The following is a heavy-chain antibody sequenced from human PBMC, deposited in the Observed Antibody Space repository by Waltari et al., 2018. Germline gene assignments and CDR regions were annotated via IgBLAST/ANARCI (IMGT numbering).Heavy chain of an antibody. CDR1: GFTFSSYS. CDR2: IGSSGSYI. CDR3: AREVNYYGSGRYYREVDS. D-gene: IGHD3-10*01. J-gene: IGHJ4*02. V-gene: IGHV3-21*06. Sequence: EVQLVESGGGLVKPGDSLRLSCAASGFTFSSYSMKWVRQAPGKGLEWVASIGSSGSYIYYADFVGGRFTISRDNAKNSLYLHMSSLRAEDTAVYYCAREVNYYGSGRYYREVDSWGQGTLVTVSS.